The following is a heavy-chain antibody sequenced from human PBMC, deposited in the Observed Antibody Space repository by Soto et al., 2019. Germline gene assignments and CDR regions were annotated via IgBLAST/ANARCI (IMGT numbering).Heavy chain of an antibody. CDR3: VGEVGFQLIY. V-gene: IGHV3-48*01. CDR1: GFTFSTHS. J-gene: IGHJ4*02. Sequence: DVQLVESGGGLVQPGGSLILSCAASGFTFSTHSMNWVRQAPGKGLEWISYITSTSVTMYADSVKGRFTISRDNAKNSLYLQMNSLRVEDTAVYFCVGEVGFQLIYWGQGTLVTVSS. D-gene: IGHD1-1*01. CDR2: ITSTSVTM.